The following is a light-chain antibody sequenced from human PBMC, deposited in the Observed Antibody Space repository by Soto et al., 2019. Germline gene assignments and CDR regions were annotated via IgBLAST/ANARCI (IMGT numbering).Light chain of an antibody. Sequence: EIVLTQSPGTLSLSPGDRVTLSCRASQSVSSNYLAWYQQKPGQAPRLLIYATSARATGIPDSFSGSGSGTDSTLPISRLEPEDFAMYYCQQYGDYNSPRYSFGQGTRLEI. J-gene: IGKJ2*03. CDR1: QSVSSNY. CDR2: ATS. V-gene: IGKV3-20*01. CDR3: QQYGDYNSPRYS.